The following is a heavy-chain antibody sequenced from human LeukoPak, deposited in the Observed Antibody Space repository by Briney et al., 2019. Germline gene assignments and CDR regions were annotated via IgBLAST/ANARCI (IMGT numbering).Heavy chain of an antibody. CDR2: INAGNGNT. V-gene: IGHV1-3*01. Sequence: ASVKVSCKASGYTFTSYAMHWVRQAPGQRLEWMGWINAGNGNTKYSQKFQGRVTITRDTSASTAYMELSSLRSEDTAVYYCATDIVVVPAAASFDYWGQGTLVTVSS. J-gene: IGHJ4*02. CDR3: ATDIVVVPAAASFDY. CDR1: GYTFTSYA. D-gene: IGHD2-2*01.